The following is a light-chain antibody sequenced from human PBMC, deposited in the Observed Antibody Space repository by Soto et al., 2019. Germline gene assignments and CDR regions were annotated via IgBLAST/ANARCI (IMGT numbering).Light chain of an antibody. J-gene: IGKJ5*01. V-gene: IGKV3-20*01. CDR3: QQYGSSPPIT. CDR1: QSVSSSY. CDR2: GAS. Sequence: IVLTQSPGTLSLSPGERATLSCRASQSVSSSYLAWYQQQPGQAPRLLIFGASSRATGIPDRFSGSGSGTDFTLTISRLEPEDFAVYYCQQYGSSPPITFGQGTPLEI.